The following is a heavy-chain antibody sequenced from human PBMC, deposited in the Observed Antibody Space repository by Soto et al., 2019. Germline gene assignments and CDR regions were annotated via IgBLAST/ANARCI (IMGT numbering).Heavy chain of an antibody. CDR2: VGGSGDST. CDR1: GRTFSNYA. Sequence: GGSLRLSCAASGRTFSNYAMSWVRQAPGKGLEWVSGVGGSGDSTYYADSVKGRFTISRDNSKDTLYLQMNSLRAEDTAVYYCAKSPLGYCSGGSCYPPHYFDYWGQGTLVTVSS. D-gene: IGHD2-15*01. CDR3: AKSPLGYCSGGSCYPPHYFDY. J-gene: IGHJ4*02. V-gene: IGHV3-23*01.